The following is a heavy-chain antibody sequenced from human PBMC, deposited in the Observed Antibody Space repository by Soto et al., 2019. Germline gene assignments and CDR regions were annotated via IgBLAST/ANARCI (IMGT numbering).Heavy chain of an antibody. CDR1: GFTFSSYW. CDR3: ARDLGSSTSTTLDY. CDR2: IKQDGSEK. D-gene: IGHD2-2*01. Sequence: EVQLVESGGGLVQPGGSLRLSCAASGFTFSSYWMSWVRQAPGKGLEWVANIKQDGSEKYYVDSVKGRFTISRDNAKNSLYLQMNSLRAEDTAVYYCARDLGSSTSTTLDYWGQGTLVTVSS. V-gene: IGHV3-7*01. J-gene: IGHJ4*02.